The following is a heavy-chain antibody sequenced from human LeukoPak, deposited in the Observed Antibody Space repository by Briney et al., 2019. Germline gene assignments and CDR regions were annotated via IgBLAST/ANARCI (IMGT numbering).Heavy chain of an antibody. D-gene: IGHD2-2*01. Sequence: SETLSLTCTVSGGSISSYYWSWIRQPAGKGLEWIGRIYTSGSTNYNPSLKSRVTMSVDTSKNQFSLKLSSVTAADTAVYYCARDSRGRYCSSTSCYWHYYYYMDVWGKGTTVTVSS. CDR1: GGSISSYY. CDR3: ARDSRGRYCSSTSCYWHYYYYMDV. V-gene: IGHV4-4*07. J-gene: IGHJ6*03. CDR2: IYTSGST.